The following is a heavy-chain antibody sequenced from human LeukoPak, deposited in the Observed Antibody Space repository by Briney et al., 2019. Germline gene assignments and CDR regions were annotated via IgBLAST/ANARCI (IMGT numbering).Heavy chain of an antibody. D-gene: IGHD5-18*01. CDR2: INPNDGGT. Sequence: ASVKVSCKASGYTFTGYYMHWVRQAPGQGLEWMGWINPNDGGTNYAQKFQGRVTMTRDTSISTAYMELNRLRSDDTAVYYCARDPYSNYFDYWGQGTLVTVSS. CDR3: ARDPYSNYFDY. J-gene: IGHJ4*02. V-gene: IGHV1-2*02. CDR1: GYTFTGYY.